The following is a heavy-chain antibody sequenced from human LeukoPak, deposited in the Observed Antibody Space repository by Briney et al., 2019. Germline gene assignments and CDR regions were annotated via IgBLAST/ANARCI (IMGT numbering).Heavy chain of an antibody. J-gene: IGHJ5*02. D-gene: IGHD2-2*01. Sequence: PSQTLSLTCAVSGESVTTHTSSWTWMRQTPGKGLEWIGYISHRGNTYNNPSLRSRVIISVDGTKNQFSLNLNSVTAADTAVYYCARAQVYCNGTRCYFRNWFDPWGQGILVTVSS. V-gene: IGHV4-30-2*01. CDR2: ISHRGNT. CDR3: ARAQVYCNGTRCYFRNWFDP. CDR1: GESVTTHTSS.